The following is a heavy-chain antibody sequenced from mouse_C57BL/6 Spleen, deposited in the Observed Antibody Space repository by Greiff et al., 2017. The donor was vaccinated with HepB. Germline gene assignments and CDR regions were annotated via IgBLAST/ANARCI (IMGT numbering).Heavy chain of an antibody. J-gene: IGHJ2*01. CDR1: GYTFTSYW. CDR2: IHPNSGST. Sequence: VQLQQSGAELVKPGASVKLSCKASGYTFTSYWMHWVKQRPGQGLEWIGMIHPNSGSTNYNEKFKSKATLTVDKSSSTAYMQLSSLTSEDSAVYYCARGGPITTADYWGQGTTLTVSS. V-gene: IGHV1-64*01. CDR3: ARGGPITTADY. D-gene: IGHD1-1*01.